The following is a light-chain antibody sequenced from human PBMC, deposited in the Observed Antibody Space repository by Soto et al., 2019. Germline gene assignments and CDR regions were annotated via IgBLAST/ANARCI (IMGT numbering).Light chain of an antibody. CDR3: QHSYSTPPWT. CDR2: AAS. CDR1: QGIRKY. V-gene: IGKV1-39*01. Sequence: DIQMTQSPSSLSASVGDRVTITCRASQGIRKYVNWYQQKPGKAPKILIYAASSLQSGVPSRCSGSGSGTDFTLTISSLQPEDFATYYCQHSYSTPPWTFGQGTKVEIK. J-gene: IGKJ1*01.